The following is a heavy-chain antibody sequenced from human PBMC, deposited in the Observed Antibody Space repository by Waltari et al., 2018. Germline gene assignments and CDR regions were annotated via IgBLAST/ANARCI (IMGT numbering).Heavy chain of an antibody. Sequence: QVHLVQSGAEVKKPGASVKVSCKASGYTFTGYYIQWVRRAPGLGLEWMGRTNPNSGDTNYAQKFQGRVTLTMDTSINTAYMELSSLKSDDTAVYYCARDLGSDYGNRDYWGQGTLVTVPS. CDR2: TNPNSGDT. V-gene: IGHV1-2*02. CDR1: GYTFTGYY. D-gene: IGHD4-17*01. J-gene: IGHJ4*02. CDR3: ARDLGSDYGNRDY.